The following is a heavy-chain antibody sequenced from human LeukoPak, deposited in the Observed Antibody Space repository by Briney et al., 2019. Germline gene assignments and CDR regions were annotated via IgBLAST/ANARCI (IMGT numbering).Heavy chain of an antibody. CDR2: ISYDGSNK. CDR1: GFTFSSYA. D-gene: IGHD3-3*01. Sequence: GRSLRLSCAASGFTFSSYAMHWVRQAPGKGLEWVAVISYDGSNKYYADSVKGRFTISRDNSKNTLCLQMNSLRAEDTAVYYCARDYDFWSGRPGSYYYYGMDVWGQGTTVTVSS. CDR3: ARDYDFWSGRPGSYYYYGMDV. V-gene: IGHV3-30*04. J-gene: IGHJ6*02.